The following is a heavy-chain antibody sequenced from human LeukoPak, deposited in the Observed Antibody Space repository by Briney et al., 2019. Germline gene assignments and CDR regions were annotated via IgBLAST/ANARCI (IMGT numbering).Heavy chain of an antibody. CDR3: ARAVYGSGGSHFDY. D-gene: IGHD3-10*01. V-gene: IGHV1-69*04. J-gene: IGHJ4*02. CDR1: GGTFSSYA. CDR2: IIPILGIA. Sequence: SVTVSCKASGGTFSSYAISWVRQAPGQGLEWMGRIIPILGIANYAQKFQGRVTITADKSTRTAYMELSSLRSEDTAVYYCARAVYGSGGSHFDYWGQGTLVTVSS.